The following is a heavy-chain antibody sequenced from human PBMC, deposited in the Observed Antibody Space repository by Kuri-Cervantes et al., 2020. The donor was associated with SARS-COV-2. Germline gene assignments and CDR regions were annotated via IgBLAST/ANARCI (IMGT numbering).Heavy chain of an antibody. CDR1: GFTFSSYA. J-gene: IGHJ5*02. CDR2: ISYDGSNK. D-gene: IGHD7-27*01. Sequence: GGSLRLSSAASGFTFSSYAMHWARQAPGKGLEWVAVISYDGSNKYYADSVKGRFTISRDNAKNSLYLQMNSLRAEDTAVYYCARELPGDYWFDPWGQGTPVTVSS. CDR3: ARELPGDYWFDP. V-gene: IGHV3-30-3*01.